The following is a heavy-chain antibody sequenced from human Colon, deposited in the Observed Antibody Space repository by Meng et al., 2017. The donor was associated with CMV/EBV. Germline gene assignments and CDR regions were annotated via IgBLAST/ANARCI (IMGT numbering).Heavy chain of an antibody. V-gene: IGHV3-21*01. CDR3: ARVEGSVTSPLDY. CDR2: ISSRKSHI. CDR1: GFTFASHT. J-gene: IGHJ4*02. Sequence: GGSLRLSCAASGFTFASHTMTWVRQAPGKGLEWVSSISSRKSHIYYADSVKGRFTISRDDAQNSLSLQMNSLRAEASAVYYCARVEGSVTSPLDYWGQGTPVTVSS. D-gene: IGHD4-17*01.